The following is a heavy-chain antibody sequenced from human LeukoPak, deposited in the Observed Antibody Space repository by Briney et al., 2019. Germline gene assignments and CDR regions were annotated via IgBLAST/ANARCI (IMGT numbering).Heavy chain of an antibody. V-gene: IGHV4-4*02. Sequence: GSLRLSCAASGFTFSSYSNNWVRQPPGKGLQWIGEVYHTGGTNCNPSLESRVTISVDKSNNQFSLRLNSVTAADTAVYYWARHIDVTGTRGFDYWGQGSLVIVSS. J-gene: IGHJ4*02. CDR3: ARHIDVTGTRGFDY. CDR1: GFTFSSYSN. D-gene: IGHD6-19*01. CDR2: VYHTGGT.